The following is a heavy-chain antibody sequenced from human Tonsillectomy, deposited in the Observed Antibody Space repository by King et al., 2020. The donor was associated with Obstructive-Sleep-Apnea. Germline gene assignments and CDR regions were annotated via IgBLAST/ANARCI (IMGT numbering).Heavy chain of an antibody. D-gene: IGHD5-18*01. CDR2: IWYAESKT. J-gene: IGHJ4*02. CDR3: ANGYSYVYGEYFDC. CDR1: GITFSSCG. Sequence: HVQLVESGGGVVQPGGSLRLSCAASGITFSSCGMQWVRQAPGKGLEWGAFIWYAESKTYYSDSLKGRFTVSRDNSKNMVFLQMNSLRTEDTAMYYCANGYSYVYGEYFDCWGQGALVTVSS. V-gene: IGHV3-30*02.